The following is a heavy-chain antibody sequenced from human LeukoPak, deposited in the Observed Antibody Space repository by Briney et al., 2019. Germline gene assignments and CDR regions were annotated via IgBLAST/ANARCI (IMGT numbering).Heavy chain of an antibody. V-gene: IGHV3-21*01. J-gene: IGHJ3*02. Sequence: GGSLRLSCAASGFTFSSYSMNWVRQAPGKGLEWVSSISSSSSYIYYAASVKGRFTISRDNAKNSLYLQMNSLRADDTAAYYCPREIFCSSTSCYWWSAFDIWGQGTMVTVSS. D-gene: IGHD2-2*01. CDR2: ISSSSSYI. CDR1: GFTFSSYS. CDR3: PREIFCSSTSCYWWSAFDI.